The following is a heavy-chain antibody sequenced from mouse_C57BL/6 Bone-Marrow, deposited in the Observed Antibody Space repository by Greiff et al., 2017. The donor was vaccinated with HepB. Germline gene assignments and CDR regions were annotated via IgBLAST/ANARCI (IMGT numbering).Heavy chain of an antibody. D-gene: IGHD1-1*01. CDR2: IYPRSGNT. CDR3: ATVVEGFDY. V-gene: IGHV1-81*01. J-gene: IGHJ2*01. Sequence: VKLQESGAELARPGASVKLSCKASGYTFTSYGISWVKQRTGQGLEWIGEIYPRSGNTYYNEKFKGKATLTADKSSSTAYMELRSLTSEDSAVYFCATVVEGFDYWGQGTTLTVSS. CDR1: GYTFTSYG.